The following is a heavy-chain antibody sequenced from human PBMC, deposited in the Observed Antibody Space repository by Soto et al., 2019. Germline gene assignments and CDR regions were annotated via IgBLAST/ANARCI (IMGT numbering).Heavy chain of an antibody. Sequence: EVQLVESGGGLVQPGGSLRLSCAASGFTFSSYWMSWVRQAPGKGLEWVANIKQDGSEKYYVDSVKGRFTISRDNAKNSLYLQMNSLRAEDTAVYYCARDQYSSGLWYFDLWGRGTLVTVSS. CDR2: IKQDGSEK. CDR3: ARDQYSSGLWYFDL. J-gene: IGHJ2*01. D-gene: IGHD6-19*01. V-gene: IGHV3-7*01. CDR1: GFTFSSYW.